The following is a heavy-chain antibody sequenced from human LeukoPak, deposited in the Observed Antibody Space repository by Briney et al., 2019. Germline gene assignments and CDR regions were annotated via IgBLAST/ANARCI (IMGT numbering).Heavy chain of an antibody. J-gene: IGHJ4*02. D-gene: IGHD1-26*01. CDR2: IYTSGST. Sequence: PSETLSLTCTVSGGSISISNYYWSWIRQPAGKGLGWIGRIYTSGSTNYNPSLKSRVTISVDTSKNQFSLKLSSVTAADTAVYYCARGSVGATILGNYYFDYWGQGTLVTVSS. V-gene: IGHV4-61*02. CDR1: GGSISISNYY. CDR3: ARGSVGATILGNYYFDY.